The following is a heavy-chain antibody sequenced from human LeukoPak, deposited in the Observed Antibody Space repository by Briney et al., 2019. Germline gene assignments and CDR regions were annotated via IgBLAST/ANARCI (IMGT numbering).Heavy chain of an antibody. V-gene: IGHV1-18*01. CDR1: GYTFTSYG. CDR2: ISAYNGNT. J-gene: IGHJ4*02. D-gene: IGHD6-13*01. CDR3: ARTRLAAAGTTGEADY. Sequence: ASVKVSCKASGYTFTSYGISWVRQAPGQGLEWMGWISAYNGNTNYAQKLQGRVTMTTDTSTSTAYMELRSLRSDDTAVYYCARTRLAAAGTTGEADYWGQGTLVTVSS.